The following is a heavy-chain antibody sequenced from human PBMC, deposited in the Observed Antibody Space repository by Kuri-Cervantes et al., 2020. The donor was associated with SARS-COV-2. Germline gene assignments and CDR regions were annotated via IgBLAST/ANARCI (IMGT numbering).Heavy chain of an antibody. J-gene: IGHJ4*02. CDR3: ARDPEYSSGWYERGYYFDY. V-gene: IGHV3-30*03. CDR1: GFTFSGYG. D-gene: IGHD6-19*01. Sequence: GESLKISCAASGFTFSGYGMHWVRQAPGKGLEWVAVISYDGSNKYYADSVKGRFTISRDNSKNTLYLQMNSLRAEDTAVYYCARDPEYSSGWYERGYYFDYWGQGTLVTVSS. CDR2: ISYDGSNK.